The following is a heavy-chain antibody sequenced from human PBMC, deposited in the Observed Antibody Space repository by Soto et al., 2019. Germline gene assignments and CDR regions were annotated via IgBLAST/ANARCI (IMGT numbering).Heavy chain of an antibody. CDR1: GGTFSSYA. D-gene: IGHD1-1*01. CDR3: ARGGLGYNWNDGAFDI. Sequence: ASVKVSCKASGGTFSSYAISWVRQAPGQGLEWMGGIIPIFGTADYAQKFQGRVTITADKSTSTAYMELSSLRSEDTAVYYCARGGLGYNWNDGAFDIWGQGTMVT. J-gene: IGHJ3*02. V-gene: IGHV1-69*06. CDR2: IIPIFGTA.